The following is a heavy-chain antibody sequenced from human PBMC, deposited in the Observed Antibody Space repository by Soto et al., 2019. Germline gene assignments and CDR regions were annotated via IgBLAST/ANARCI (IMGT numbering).Heavy chain of an antibody. CDR3: ARDGVVVPAAIPYHYYGMDV. J-gene: IGHJ6*02. CDR1: GLTFSSYW. V-gene: IGHV3-7*03. CDR2: IKQDGSEK. D-gene: IGHD2-2*01. Sequence: PGGSLRLSCAASGLTFSSYWMSWVRQAPGKGLEWVANIKQDGSEKYYVDSVKGRFTISRDNAKNSLYLQMNSLRAEDTAVYYCARDGVVVPAAIPYHYYGMDVWGQGTTVTVSS.